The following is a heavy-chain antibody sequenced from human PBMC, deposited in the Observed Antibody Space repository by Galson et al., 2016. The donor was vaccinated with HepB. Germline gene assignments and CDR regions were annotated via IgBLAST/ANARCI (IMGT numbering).Heavy chain of an antibody. CDR2: IIPFLGIA. CDR3: ARVDCSGNACYLND. D-gene: IGHD2-2*01. J-gene: IGHJ4*02. CDR1: GDTFSNYA. Sequence: SVKVSCKASGDTFSNYAITWVRQAPGQGLEWMGRIIPFLGIAKYAQRFQDRVTITADKSTSTVFMEVNSLRSEDTAVYYCARVDCSGNACYLNDWGQGTLVIVSS. V-gene: IGHV1-69*04.